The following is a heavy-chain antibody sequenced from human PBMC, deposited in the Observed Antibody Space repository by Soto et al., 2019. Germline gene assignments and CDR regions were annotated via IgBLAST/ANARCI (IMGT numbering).Heavy chain of an antibody. V-gene: IGHV3-21*01. CDR1: GFTFSSYS. J-gene: IGHJ6*02. Sequence: PGGSLRLSCAASGFTFSSYSMNWVRQATGKGLEWVSSISSSSSYIYYADSVKGRFTISRDNAKNSLYLQMNSLRAEDTAVYYCARDVVVADSSGYPTYYYYGMDVWGQGTTVTV. CDR2: ISSSSSYI. D-gene: IGHD3-22*01. CDR3: ARDVVVADSSGYPTYYYYGMDV.